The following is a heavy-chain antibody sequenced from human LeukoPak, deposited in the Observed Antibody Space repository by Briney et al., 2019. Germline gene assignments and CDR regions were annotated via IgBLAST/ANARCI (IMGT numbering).Heavy chain of an antibody. V-gene: IGHV3-21*01. D-gene: IGHD3-22*01. CDR3: AREVSEGFDF. CDR1: GFTFSGYS. Sequence: GGSLRLSCTASGFTFSGYSMNWIRQAPGKGLEWVSSFGTRSTSIYHAGSVKGRFATSRDNAKNSLYLQMNSLRAEDTALYYCAREVSEGFDFWGQGTLVTVSS. CDR2: FGTRSTSI. J-gene: IGHJ4*02.